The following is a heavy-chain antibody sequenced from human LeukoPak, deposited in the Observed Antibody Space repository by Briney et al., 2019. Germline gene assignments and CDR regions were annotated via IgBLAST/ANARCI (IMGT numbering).Heavy chain of an antibody. CDR3: AKNGDYGDPDFDY. CDR1: GFTFSSYG. D-gene: IGHD4-17*01. J-gene: IGHJ4*02. Sequence: GGSLRLSCAASGFTFSSYGMHWVRQAPGKGLEWVAVISYDGSNKYYADPVKGRFTISRDNSKNTLYLQMNSLRAEDTAVYYCAKNGDYGDPDFDYWGQGTLVTVSS. V-gene: IGHV3-30*18. CDR2: ISYDGSNK.